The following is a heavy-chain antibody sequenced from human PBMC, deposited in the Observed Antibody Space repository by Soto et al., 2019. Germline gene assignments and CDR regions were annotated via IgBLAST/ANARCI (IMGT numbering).Heavy chain of an antibody. Sequence: ASVKGTCKASGYTFTRYIMDRVRQAPGQRLEWMGWINPDNGNTKSSQKFQDRVIITRDTSASTAYMDLSSLRSEDTAVYYCARGIATGQLDPWGQGTLVTVSS. CDR1: GYTFTRYI. D-gene: IGHD2-15*01. CDR2: INPDNGNT. CDR3: ARGIATGQLDP. V-gene: IGHV1-3*01. J-gene: IGHJ5*02.